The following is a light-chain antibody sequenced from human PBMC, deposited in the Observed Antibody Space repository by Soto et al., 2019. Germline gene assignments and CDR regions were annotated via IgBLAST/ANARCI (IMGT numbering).Light chain of an antibody. V-gene: IGKV3D-15*01. CDR2: GAS. CDR3: MQSTQLPPT. Sequence: ELVITQSPATLSVSPGEIVTLSCRASQSVSYNLAWYQQKPGQAPRLLIYGASSRATGIPDRFSGSGSGTDFTLEISRVETDDVGIYYCMQSTQLPPTFGQGTRLEIK. J-gene: IGKJ5*01. CDR1: QSVSYN.